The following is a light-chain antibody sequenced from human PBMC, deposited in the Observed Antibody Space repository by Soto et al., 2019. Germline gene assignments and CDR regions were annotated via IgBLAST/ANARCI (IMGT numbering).Light chain of an antibody. Sequence: QSALTQPPSASGSPGQSVTISCTGTSSDVGGHNYVSWYQQRPGKAPKLIIYEVTQRPSGVSDRFSGSKSGNTATLTVSGLQAEDEADYHCSSYAGINTVVFGGGTQLTVL. CDR3: SSYAGINTVV. V-gene: IGLV2-8*01. CDR1: SSDVGGHNY. CDR2: EVT. J-gene: IGLJ2*01.